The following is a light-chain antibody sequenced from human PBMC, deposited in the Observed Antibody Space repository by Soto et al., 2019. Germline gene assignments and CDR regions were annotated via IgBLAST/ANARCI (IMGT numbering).Light chain of an antibody. CDR3: SSYTTSTPVV. J-gene: IGLJ2*01. V-gene: IGLV2-14*01. Sequence: QSVLTQPASVSGSPGQSITISCTGTSSDVGGYNYVSWYQQHPGKAPKLMIYDVSNRPSGVSNRFSGSKSGNTASLTISGLQAEDEAHYYCSSYTTSTPVVFGGGTKLTVL. CDR1: SSDVGGYNY. CDR2: DVS.